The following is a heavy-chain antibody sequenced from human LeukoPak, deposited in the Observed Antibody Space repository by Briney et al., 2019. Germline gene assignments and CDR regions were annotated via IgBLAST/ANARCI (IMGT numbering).Heavy chain of an antibody. J-gene: IGHJ6*02. V-gene: IGHV4-59*08. CDR2: ICYSGST. Sequence: SETLSLTCTVSGGSIGSYYWSWIRQPPGKGLEWIGYICYSGSTNYNPSLKSRVTISVDTSKNQFSLKLSSVTAADTAVYYCARSSGSGYGMDVWGQGTTVTVSS. D-gene: IGHD3-10*01. CDR1: GGSIGSYY. CDR3: ARSSGSGYGMDV.